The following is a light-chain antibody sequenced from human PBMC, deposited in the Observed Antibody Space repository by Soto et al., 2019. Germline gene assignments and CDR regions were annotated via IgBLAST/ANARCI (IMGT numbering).Light chain of an antibody. CDR3: QQYNSYSWT. Sequence: DIQMTQSPSTLSASLGDRVTITCRASQTISSWLAWYQQKPGKAPKLLIYKASSLESGVPSRFSGSGSGTEFTLTISSLQPDDFATYYCQQYNSYSWTFGQGTMVDIK. CDR1: QTISSW. J-gene: IGKJ1*01. CDR2: KAS. V-gene: IGKV1-5*03.